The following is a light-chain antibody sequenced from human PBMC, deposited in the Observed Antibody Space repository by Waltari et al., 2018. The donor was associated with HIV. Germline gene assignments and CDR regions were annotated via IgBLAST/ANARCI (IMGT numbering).Light chain of an antibody. J-gene: IGLJ3*02. CDR3: QAWENSAAWV. Sequence: SYGVSQPPSVSVSPGQTASITCSGDNLGDQYTSWYQQRPRQPPVLVIYQNNKRPAGIPDRFSASNSGNTATLTIRGSQAMDEADYYCQAWENSAAWVFGGGTKLTVL. CDR1: NLGDQY. CDR2: QNN. V-gene: IGLV3-1*01.